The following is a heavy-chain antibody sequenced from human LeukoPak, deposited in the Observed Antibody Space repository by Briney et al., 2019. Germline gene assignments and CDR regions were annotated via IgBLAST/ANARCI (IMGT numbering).Heavy chain of an antibody. D-gene: IGHD3-10*01. CDR2: IYTSGST. CDR3: ARFGMTDKYRSKTARIAAGAFDI. CDR1: GGSISSYY. V-gene: IGHV4-4*09. J-gene: IGHJ3*02. Sequence: SETLSLTCTVSGGSISSYYWSWIRQPPGKGLEWIGYIYTSGSTNYNPSLKSRVTISADTSKNQFSLKLSSVTAADTAVYYCARFGMTDKYRSKTARIAAGAFDIWGQETMVTVS.